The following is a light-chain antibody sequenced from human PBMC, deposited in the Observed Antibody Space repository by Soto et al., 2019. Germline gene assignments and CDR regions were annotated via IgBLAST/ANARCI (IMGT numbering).Light chain of an antibody. CDR1: QSVSSSY. Sequence: EIVLTQSPGTLSLSPGERATLSCRASQSVSSSYLAWYQQKPGQAPRLLIYGASSRATGIPGRFSGSGSGTDFTLTISRLEPEDFAVYYCQQYGSSPYTFGLGTKLEIK. V-gene: IGKV3-20*01. J-gene: IGKJ2*01. CDR3: QQYGSSPYT. CDR2: GAS.